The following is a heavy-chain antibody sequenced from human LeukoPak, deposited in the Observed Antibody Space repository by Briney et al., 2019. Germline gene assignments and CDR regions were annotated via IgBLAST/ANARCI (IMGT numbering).Heavy chain of an antibody. CDR2: IYYSGST. CDR3: ARAHYDILTGRLYYFDY. D-gene: IGHD3-9*01. J-gene: IGHJ4*02. V-gene: IGHV4-30-4*01. Sequence: SETLSLTCTVSGGSISSGDYYWSWLRQPPGKGLEWIGYIYYSGSTYYNPSLRSRVTISVDTSKNQFSLTLSSVTAADTAVYYCARAHYDILTGRLYYFDYWGQGTLVTVSS. CDR1: GGSISSGDYY.